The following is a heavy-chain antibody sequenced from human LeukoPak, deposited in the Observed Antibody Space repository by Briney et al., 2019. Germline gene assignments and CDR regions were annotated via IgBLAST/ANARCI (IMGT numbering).Heavy chain of an antibody. CDR2: IHPGDSDT. D-gene: IGHD3-22*01. CDR1: GYSLTSYW. V-gene: IGHV5-51*01. Sequence: GESLKISCKGSGYSLTSYWIGWVRQMPGKGLEWMGMIHPGDSDTRYSPSFQGQVTISADKSVSTAYLQWSRLKASDTAMYYCARGNNENYYDWFDPWGQGTLVTVSS. CDR3: ARGNNENYYDWFDP. J-gene: IGHJ5*02.